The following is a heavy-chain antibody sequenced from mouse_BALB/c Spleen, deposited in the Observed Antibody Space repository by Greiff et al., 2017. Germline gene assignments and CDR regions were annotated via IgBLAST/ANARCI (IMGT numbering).Heavy chain of an antibody. D-gene: IGHD1-1*01. CDR3: ARDRYYYGSSYVEFAY. CDR1: GFSLTGYG. V-gene: IGHV2-6-7*01. Sequence: VQRVESGPGLVAPSQSLSITCTVSGFSLTGYGVNWVRQPPGKGLEWLGMIWGDGSTDYNSALKSRLSISKDNSKSQVFLKMNSLQTDDTARYYCARDRYYYGSSYVEFAYWGQGTLVTVSA. J-gene: IGHJ3*01. CDR2: IWGDGST.